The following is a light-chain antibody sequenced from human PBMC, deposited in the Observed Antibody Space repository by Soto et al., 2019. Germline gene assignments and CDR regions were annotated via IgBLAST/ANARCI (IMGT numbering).Light chain of an antibody. CDR2: GAS. CDR1: QSVSSNY. V-gene: IGKV3-20*01. J-gene: IGKJ2*01. Sequence: EIVLTQSPDTLSMSPGERATLSCRASQSVSSNYLAWYQQKPGQAPRLLIYGASRRATGIPDRFSGSGSGTDFTLTISRLEPEDFAVYYCQQYGSSPRYTFGQGTKLEIK. CDR3: QQYGSSPRYT.